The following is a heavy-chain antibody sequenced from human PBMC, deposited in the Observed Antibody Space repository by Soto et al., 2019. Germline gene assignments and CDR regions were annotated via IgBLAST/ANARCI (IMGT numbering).Heavy chain of an antibody. J-gene: IGHJ4*02. CDR3: ARVPFYDSSGRSYYFDY. CDR1: GGSISSGDYY. CDR2: IYYSGST. V-gene: IGHV4-30-4*01. Sequence: SETLSLTCTVSGGSISSGDYYWSWIRQPPGKGLECIGYIYYSGSTYYNPSLKSRVTISVDTSKNQFSLKLSSVTAADTAVYYCARVPFYDSSGRSYYFDYWGQGTLVPVSS. D-gene: IGHD3-22*01.